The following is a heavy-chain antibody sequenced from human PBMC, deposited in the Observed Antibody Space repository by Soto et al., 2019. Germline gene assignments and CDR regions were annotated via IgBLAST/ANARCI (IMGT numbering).Heavy chain of an antibody. CDR2: ISGSGGST. Sequence: GGSLRLSCAASGFTFSSYAMSWVRQAPGKGLEWVSAISGSGGSTYYADSVKGRFTISRDNSKNTLYLQMNSLRAEDTAVYYCAKGTCSSTSCYRKYFDYWGQGTLVTVSS. CDR1: GFTFSSYA. V-gene: IGHV3-23*01. CDR3: AKGTCSSTSCYRKYFDY. D-gene: IGHD2-2*02. J-gene: IGHJ4*02.